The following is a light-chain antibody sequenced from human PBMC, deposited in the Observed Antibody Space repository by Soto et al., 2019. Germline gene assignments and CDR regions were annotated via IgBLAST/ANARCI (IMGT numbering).Light chain of an antibody. V-gene: IGKV1-5*03. CDR3: QHDNSYWT. J-gene: IGKJ1*01. CDR1: QSISSW. CDR2: KAS. Sequence: DIQMTQSPSTLSASVGDRVTITCRASQSISSWLAWYQQKPGKAPKLLIYKASSVESVVPSRFSGSGSGTEFTLTISSLQPDDFASYYCQHDNSYWTFGQGTKVEIK.